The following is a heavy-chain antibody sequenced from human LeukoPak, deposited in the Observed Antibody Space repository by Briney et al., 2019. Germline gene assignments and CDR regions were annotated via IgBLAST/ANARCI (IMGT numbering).Heavy chain of an antibody. Sequence: SETLSLTCTVSGYSISSGYYWGWIRQPPGKGLEWIGSTYHSGSTYYNPSLKSRVTISVDTSKNQFSLKLSSVTAADTAVYYCATTVPAALEYFDLWGRGTLVTVSS. V-gene: IGHV4-38-2*02. J-gene: IGHJ2*01. CDR3: ATTVPAALEYFDL. CDR1: GYSISSGYY. D-gene: IGHD2-2*01. CDR2: TYHSGST.